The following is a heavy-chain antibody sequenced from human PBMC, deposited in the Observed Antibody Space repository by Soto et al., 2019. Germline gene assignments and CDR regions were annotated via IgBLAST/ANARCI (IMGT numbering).Heavy chain of an antibody. Sequence: PGQWLEWLGRIIPILGIANYAQKFQGRVTITADKSTSTAYMELSSLRSEDTAVYYCAMEYCSSTSCYRDYWGQGTLVTVSS. V-gene: IGHV1-69*02. D-gene: IGHD2-2*02. J-gene: IGHJ4*02. CDR2: IIPILGIA. CDR3: AMEYCSSTSCYRDY.